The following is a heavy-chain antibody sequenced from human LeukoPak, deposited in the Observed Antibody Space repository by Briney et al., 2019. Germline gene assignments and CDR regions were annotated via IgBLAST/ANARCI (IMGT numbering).Heavy chain of an antibody. CDR2: ICGCGGST. V-gene: IGHV3-23*01. CDR3: ARETPNCGGDCFST. D-gene: IGHD2-21*02. J-gene: IGHJ4*02. CDR1: GFTFSRYA. Sequence: GGSLRLSRAAPGFTFSRYAMSWVRQAPGKGVEWVSAICGCGGSTYYADSVKGRFSISRDMSNNTLYLQMNRLRPDDTAVYHCARETPNCGGDCFSTWGQEALVTVAS.